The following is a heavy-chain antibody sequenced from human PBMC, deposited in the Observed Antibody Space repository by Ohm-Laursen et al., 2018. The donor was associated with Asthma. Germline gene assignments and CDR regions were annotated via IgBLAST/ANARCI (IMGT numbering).Heavy chain of an antibody. D-gene: IGHD4-17*01. CDR2: ISYDGSNK. J-gene: IGHJ4*02. CDR3: ARDSKSRYGDYEVY. V-gene: IGHV3-30*03. CDR1: GFTFSSYG. Sequence: SLRLSCAASGFTFSSYGMHWVRQAPGKGLEWVAVISYDGSNKYYADSVKGRFTIPRDNSKNTLYLQMNSLRAEDTAVYYCARDSKSRYGDYEVYWGQGTLVTVSS.